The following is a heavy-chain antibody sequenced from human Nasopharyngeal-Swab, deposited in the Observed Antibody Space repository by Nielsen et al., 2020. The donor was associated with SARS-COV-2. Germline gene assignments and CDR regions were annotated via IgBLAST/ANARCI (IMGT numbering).Heavy chain of an antibody. CDR2: IYYSGST. V-gene: IGHV4-39*01. D-gene: IGHD4-17*01. Sequence: RQAPGKGLEWIGYIYYSGSTYYNPSLKSRVTISVDTSKNQSSLKLSSVTAADTAVYYCARHLSHDYGDPETYYYFDYWGQGTLVTVSS. CDR3: ARHLSHDYGDPETYYYFDY. J-gene: IGHJ4*02.